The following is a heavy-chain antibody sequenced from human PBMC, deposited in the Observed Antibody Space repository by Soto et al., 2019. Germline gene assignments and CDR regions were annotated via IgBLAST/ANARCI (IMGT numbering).Heavy chain of an antibody. Sequence: QVHLVQSGAEVKKPGASVKVSCKASGYTFPSYGISWIRQAPGQGLVWMGWISAHNGHTKYTQNFQGRVTMTTDISTSTAHMELRGLRSDDTAVYYCARDAGGWPDHWGQGTLVTVSS. CDR2: ISAHNGHT. CDR1: GYTFPSYG. V-gene: IGHV1-18*01. J-gene: IGHJ4*02. CDR3: ARDAGGWPDH. D-gene: IGHD6-19*01.